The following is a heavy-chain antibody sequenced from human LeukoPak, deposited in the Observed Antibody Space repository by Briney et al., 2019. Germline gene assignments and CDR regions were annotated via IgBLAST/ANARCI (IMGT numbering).Heavy chain of an antibody. J-gene: IGHJ4*02. CDR2: INHSGTT. D-gene: IGHD2-15*01. CDR1: GGSFSGYY. CDR3: ARPCSGGSCSSV. Sequence: SETLSLTCAVYGGSFSGYYWSWIRQPPGKGLEWIGEINHSGTTNYNPSLKSRVTISVDTSKNQFSLKLSSVTAADTAVYYCARPCSGGSCSSVWGQGTLVTVSS. V-gene: IGHV4-34*01.